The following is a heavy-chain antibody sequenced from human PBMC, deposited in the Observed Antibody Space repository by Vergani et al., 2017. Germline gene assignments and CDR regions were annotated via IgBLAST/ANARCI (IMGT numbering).Heavy chain of an antibody. CDR1: GGSISSYY. D-gene: IGHD2-15*01. J-gene: IGHJ3*02. CDR3: ARVLGCYCSGGSCYSEDDGFDI. CDR2: IYYSGST. V-gene: IGHV4-59*01. Sequence: QVQLQESGPGLVKPSETLSLTCTVSGGSISSYYWSWIRQPPGKGLEWIGYIYYSGSTNYNPSLKSRGTISVDTSKNQFSLKLSSVAAADTGVYYCARVLGCYCSGGSCYSEDDGFDIWGQGTMVTVSS.